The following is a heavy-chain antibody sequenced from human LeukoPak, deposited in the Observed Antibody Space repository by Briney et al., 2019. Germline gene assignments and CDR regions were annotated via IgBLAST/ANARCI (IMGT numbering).Heavy chain of an antibody. V-gene: IGHV4-59*01. D-gene: IGHD6-6*01. Sequence: SETLSLTCTVSGGSISSYYWSWIRQPPGKGLEWIGYIYYSGSTSYNPSLKSRVTISVDTSKNQFSLKLSSVTAADTAVYYCARGMGIAARRLFDYWGQGTLVTVSS. CDR3: ARGMGIAARRLFDY. J-gene: IGHJ4*02. CDR1: GGSISSYY. CDR2: IYYSGST.